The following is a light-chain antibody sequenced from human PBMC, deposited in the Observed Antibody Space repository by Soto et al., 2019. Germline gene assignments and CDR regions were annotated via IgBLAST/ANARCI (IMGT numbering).Light chain of an antibody. CDR3: SSYTTSSTLVL. Sequence: QSVLTQPASVSGSPGQSITISCTGTSSDVGAYKYVSWYQQHPGKAPKLMIYEVSNRPSGVSNRFSGSKSGNTASLTISGLQAEDEADYYCSSYTTSSTLVLFGGGTKLTVL. V-gene: IGLV2-14*01. CDR2: EVS. CDR1: SSDVGAYKY. J-gene: IGLJ2*01.